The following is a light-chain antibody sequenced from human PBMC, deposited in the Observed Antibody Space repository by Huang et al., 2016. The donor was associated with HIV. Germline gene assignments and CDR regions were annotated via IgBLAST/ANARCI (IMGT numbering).Light chain of an antibody. CDR3: HQYNNWLLS. CDR2: GSS. J-gene: IGKJ4*01. CDR1: RSVSTN. Sequence: EIVMTQSPATLSVSPGKRVTLSCRAKRSVSTNLPWYQQRHGQAPRLLSDGSSTRAPGIPARFSGSGSGTDFSLTISSLQSEDFALYYCHQYNNWLLSFGGGTRV. V-gene: IGKV3-15*01.